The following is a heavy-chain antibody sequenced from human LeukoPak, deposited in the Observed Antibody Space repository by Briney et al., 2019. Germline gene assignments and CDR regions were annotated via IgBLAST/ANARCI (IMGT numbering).Heavy chain of an antibody. CDR1: GFTFSSYW. D-gene: IGHD3-3*01. Sequence: GGSLRLSCAVSGFTFSSYWMSWVRQAPGKGLEWVANIKQEGSEKYYVDSVKGRFTISRDNAKNSLYLQMNSLRAEDTAVYYCARATRPGYDFWSGYYSWGQGTLVTVSS. CDR2: IKQEGSEK. V-gene: IGHV3-7*01. CDR3: ARATRPGYDFWSGYYS. J-gene: IGHJ5*02.